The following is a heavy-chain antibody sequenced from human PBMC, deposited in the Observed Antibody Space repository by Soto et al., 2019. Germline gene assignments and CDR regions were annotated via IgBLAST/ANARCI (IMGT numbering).Heavy chain of an antibody. V-gene: IGHV4-34*01. D-gene: IGHD3-22*01. Sequence: SETLSLTCAVYGGSFSGYYWSWIRQPPGKGLEWIGEINHSGSTNYNPSLKSRVTISVDTSKNQFSLKLSSVTAADTAVYYCARGFNYYDSSGYYLDAFDIWGQGTMVTVS. J-gene: IGHJ3*02. CDR1: GGSFSGYY. CDR2: INHSGST. CDR3: ARGFNYYDSSGYYLDAFDI.